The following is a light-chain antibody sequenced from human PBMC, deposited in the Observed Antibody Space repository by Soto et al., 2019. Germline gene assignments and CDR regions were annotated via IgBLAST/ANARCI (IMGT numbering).Light chain of an antibody. Sequence: QSALTQPAFVSGSPGQSITISYTGTSSDVGGYNYVSWYQHPPGKAPKLMISEVSNRPSGVSNRFSGSKSRNTASLTISGLQAEDEADYYCSSYTSTSTRVFGTGTKVTVL. V-gene: IGLV2-14*01. CDR1: SSDVGGYNY. J-gene: IGLJ1*01. CDR2: EVS. CDR3: SSYTSTSTRV.